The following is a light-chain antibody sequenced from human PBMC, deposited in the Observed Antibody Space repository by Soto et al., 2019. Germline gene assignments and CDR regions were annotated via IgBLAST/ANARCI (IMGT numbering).Light chain of an antibody. CDR3: QQLNSYPIT. J-gene: IGKJ5*01. CDR1: QGISSY. Sequence: DIQLTQSPSFLSASVGDRVTITCRASQGISSYLAWYQKKPGKAPKLLIYAASTLQSGVPSRFSGSGSGTEFTLTISSLQPEDFATYYCQQLNSYPITFDQGTRLEIK. V-gene: IGKV1-9*01. CDR2: AAS.